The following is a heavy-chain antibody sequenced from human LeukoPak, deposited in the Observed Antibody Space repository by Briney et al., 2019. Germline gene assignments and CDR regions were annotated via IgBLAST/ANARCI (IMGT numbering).Heavy chain of an antibody. CDR3: AREAVPPGGKYYYYMDV. CDR1: GGSISSYY. Sequence: SETLSLTCTVSGGSISSYYWSWIRQPPGKGLEWIGYIYDIGSTNYNPSFKSRVTISIDTSKNQFSLNLSSVTAADTAVYYCAREAVPPGGKYYYYMDVWGKGTTVTVSS. J-gene: IGHJ6*03. V-gene: IGHV4-59*01. D-gene: IGHD2-2*01. CDR2: IYDIGST.